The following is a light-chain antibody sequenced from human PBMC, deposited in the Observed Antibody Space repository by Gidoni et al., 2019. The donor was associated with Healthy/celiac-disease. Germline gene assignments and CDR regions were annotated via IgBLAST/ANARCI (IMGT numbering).Light chain of an antibody. CDR2: AAS. Sequence: DIQMTQSPSSLSASVGDRVTITCRASQSISSYLNWYQQKPGKAPKVLIYAASTLQSGVPSRFSGSGSGTDFTLTISSLQPEDFATYYCQQSYSTPRSFXXXTKLEIK. CDR3: QQSYSTPRS. J-gene: IGKJ2*04. V-gene: IGKV1-39*01. CDR1: QSISSY.